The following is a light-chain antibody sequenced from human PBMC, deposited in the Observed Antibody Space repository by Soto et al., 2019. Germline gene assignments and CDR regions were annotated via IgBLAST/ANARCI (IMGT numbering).Light chain of an antibody. CDR3: RSWDSSLSAYV. J-gene: IGLJ1*01. CDR1: SSNIGGNS. CDR2: DDN. Sequence: QSALTQPPSVSAAPGQKVTISCSGSSSNIGGNSVSWYQQLPGTAPKLLIYDDNKRPSGIPDRFSGSKSGTSATLGITVFQTGDEADYYCRSWDSSLSAYVFGTGTKGTVL. V-gene: IGLV1-51*01.